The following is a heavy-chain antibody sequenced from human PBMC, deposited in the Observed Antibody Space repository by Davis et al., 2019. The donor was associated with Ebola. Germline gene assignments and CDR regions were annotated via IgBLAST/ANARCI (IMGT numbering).Heavy chain of an antibody. CDR3: ARDFYYGGNSQNAFDI. CDR1: GYTFTTYY. J-gene: IGHJ3*02. CDR2: INPSGGSR. Sequence: AASVKVSCKASGYTFTTYYMHWVRQAPGQGLEWMGIINPSGGSRSYAQEFQGRVTMTRDTSTSTVYMELSSLRSEDTAVYYCARDFYYGGNSQNAFDIWGQGTIVTVSS. D-gene: IGHD4-23*01. V-gene: IGHV1-46*01.